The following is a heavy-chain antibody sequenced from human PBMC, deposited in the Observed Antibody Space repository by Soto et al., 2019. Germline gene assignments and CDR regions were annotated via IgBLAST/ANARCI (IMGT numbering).Heavy chain of an antibody. CDR1: GYTFTSSG. D-gene: IGHD1-26*01. V-gene: IGHV1-18*01. CDR3: ARDSGSYMYVSD. Sequence: QVQLVQSGAEVKKPGASVKVSCKASGYTFTSSGFSWVRQAPGQGLEWMAWISAYNGETHYAQKFQGRVTMTTDTSTRTSYMELRSMESDDTAVYYCARDSGSYMYVSDWGQGTLVTVSS. J-gene: IGHJ4*02. CDR2: ISAYNGET.